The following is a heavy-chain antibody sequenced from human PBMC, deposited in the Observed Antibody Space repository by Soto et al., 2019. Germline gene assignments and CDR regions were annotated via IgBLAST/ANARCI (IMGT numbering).Heavy chain of an antibody. Sequence: QVQLVQSGAEVKKPGSSVKISCKASGGTFSSYAVSGVGQAPGQGVEWMGGIIAIFGTADYAQKFQGRVTITADESTSTAYMELSSLRSEDTAVYYCAKPQSIQAYYYGMDVWGQGTTVTVSS. V-gene: IGHV1-69*12. J-gene: IGHJ6*02. CDR1: GGTFSSYA. CDR2: IIAIFGTA. CDR3: AKPQSIQAYYYGMDV. D-gene: IGHD6-6*01.